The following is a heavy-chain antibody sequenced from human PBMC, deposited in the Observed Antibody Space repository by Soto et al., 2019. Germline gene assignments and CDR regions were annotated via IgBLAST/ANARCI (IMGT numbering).Heavy chain of an antibody. J-gene: IGHJ6*02. CDR3: ARALAVAGLKSYYYGMDV. D-gene: IGHD6-19*01. V-gene: IGHV1-2*04. Sequence: GASVKVSCKASGYTFTGYYMHWVRQAPGQGLEWMGWINPNSGGTNYAQKFQGWVTMTRDTSISTAYMELSRLRSDDTAVYYCARALAVAGLKSYYYGMDVWGQGTTVTVSS. CDR1: GYTFTGYY. CDR2: INPNSGGT.